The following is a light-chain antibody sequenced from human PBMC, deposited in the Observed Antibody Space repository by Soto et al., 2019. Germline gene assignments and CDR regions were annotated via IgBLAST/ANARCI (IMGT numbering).Light chain of an antibody. CDR2: GVT. CDR1: GSDIGAYNY. CDR3: SSFTTSCFYV. Sequence: QSVLTQPASVSGSPGQSITISCTGSGSDIGAYNYVSWYQQHPGKAPKLLIHGVTRRPSGVSSRFSASKSAYTASLTISGLQAEDEANYYCSSFTTSCFYVFGPGTKLTVL. J-gene: IGLJ1*01. V-gene: IGLV2-14*01.